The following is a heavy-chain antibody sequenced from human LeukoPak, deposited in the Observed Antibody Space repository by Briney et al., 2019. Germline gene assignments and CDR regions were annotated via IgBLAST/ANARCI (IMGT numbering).Heavy chain of an antibody. Sequence: GGSLRLSCAASGFSVSSNYMSWVRQAAGKGLEWVSFIYSGGSTYYPDSVKGRFTFSRDNSKNTVHLQMNSLRDEDTAVYYCASYCSSTSCYDRPSYFDYWGQGTLVTVSS. CDR2: IYSGGST. CDR1: GFSVSSNY. D-gene: IGHD2-2*01. J-gene: IGHJ4*02. CDR3: ASYCSSTSCYDRPSYFDY. V-gene: IGHV3-53*01.